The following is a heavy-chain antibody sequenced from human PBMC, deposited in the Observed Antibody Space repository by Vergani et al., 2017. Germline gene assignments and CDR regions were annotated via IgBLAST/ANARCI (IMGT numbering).Heavy chain of an antibody. J-gene: IGHJ3*02. Sequence: QVQLVQSGAEVKKPGASVKVSCKASGYTFTSYDINWVRQATGQGLEWMGWIIPIFGTANYAQKFQGKVTITADESTSTAYMELSSLRSEDTAVYYCARCLLIAAAELDAFDIWGQGTMVTVSS. D-gene: IGHD6-13*01. CDR1: GYTFTSYD. CDR2: IIPIFGTA. CDR3: ARCLLIAAAELDAFDI. V-gene: IGHV1-69*01.